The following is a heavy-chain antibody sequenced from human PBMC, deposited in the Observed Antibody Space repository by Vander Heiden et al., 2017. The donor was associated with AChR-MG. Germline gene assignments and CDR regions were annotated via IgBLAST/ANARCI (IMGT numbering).Heavy chain of an antibody. CDR1: GFSFSTYA. CDR3: ARDTELLGGTST. D-gene: IGHD1-26*01. CDR2: ISGSGLNT. V-gene: IGHV3-23*01. Sequence: EVQLLESGGGLVQPGGSLRVTCVASGFSFSTYAMSWVRQAPGKGLEWVSTISGSGLNTYYADSVKGRFTISRDSSKNTLYLQMSSLRVEDTAVYYCARDTELLGGTSTWGQGTLVTVSS. J-gene: IGHJ4*02.